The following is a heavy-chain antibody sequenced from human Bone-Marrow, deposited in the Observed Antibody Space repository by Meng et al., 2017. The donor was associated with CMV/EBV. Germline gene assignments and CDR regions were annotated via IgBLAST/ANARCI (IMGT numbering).Heavy chain of an antibody. V-gene: IGHV4-59*01. CDR2: IYYSGST. D-gene: IGHD3-3*01. CDR1: GGSISSYY. CDR3: ARDKMYYDFWSGYSGYYYYCMDV. J-gene: IGHJ6*02. Sequence: SETLSLTCTVSGGSISSYYWSWIRQPPGKGLEWIGYIYYSGSTNYNPSLKSRVTISVDTSKNQFSLKLSSVTAADTAVYYCARDKMYYDFWSGYSGYYYYCMDVWGQGTTVTVSS.